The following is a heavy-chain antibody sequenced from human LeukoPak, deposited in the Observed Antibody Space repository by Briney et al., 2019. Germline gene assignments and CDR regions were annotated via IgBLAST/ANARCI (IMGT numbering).Heavy chain of an antibody. J-gene: IGHJ5*02. CDR3: ARAREQWLVGNWFDP. V-gene: IGHV3-30*03. CDR1: GFTFSSYG. D-gene: IGHD6-19*01. Sequence: GRSLRLSCAASGFTFSSYGVHWVRQAPGKGLEWMALISYDGSNKYYADSVKGRFTISSDNSKNTLYLQMNSLRDEDTAVYYCARAREQWLVGNWFDPWGQGTLVTVSS. CDR2: ISYDGSNK.